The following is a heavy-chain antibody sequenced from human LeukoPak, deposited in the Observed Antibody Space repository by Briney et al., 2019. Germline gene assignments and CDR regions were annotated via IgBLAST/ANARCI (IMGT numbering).Heavy chain of an antibody. J-gene: IGHJ4*02. CDR3: ARDPSNTSGRYIYFDS. D-gene: IGHD6-19*01. CDR2: INPNSGGT. V-gene: IGHV1-2*02. Sequence: GASVKVPCKASGYTFTGYYMHWVRQAPGQGLEWMGWINPNSGGTNYAQKFQGRVTMTRDTSISTAYMELSRLRSDDTAVYYCARDPSNTSGRYIYFDSWSQGTLVTVSS. CDR1: GYTFTGYY.